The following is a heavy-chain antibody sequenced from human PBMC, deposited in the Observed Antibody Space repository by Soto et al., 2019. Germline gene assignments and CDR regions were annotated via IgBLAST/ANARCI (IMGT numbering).Heavy chain of an antibody. CDR3: AICGKYQLLPLGYYFGMDV. J-gene: IGHJ6*02. CDR1: GGAFSGYD. V-gene: IGHV4-34*01. CDR2: INHSGST. Sequence: SETLSHSYAGYGGAFSGYDWGWVRQRLGKGLEWIGEINHSGSTNYNPSLKSRVTISVDTSKNQFSLKLSSVTAADTAVYYCAICGKYQLLPLGYYFGMDVWGQGTTVT. D-gene: IGHD2-2*01.